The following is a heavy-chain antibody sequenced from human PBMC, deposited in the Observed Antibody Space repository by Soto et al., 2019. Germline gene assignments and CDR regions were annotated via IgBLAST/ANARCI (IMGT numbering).Heavy chain of an antibody. CDR3: ARAESLNYDIFTGYYMPFDYIFDY. Sequence: ASVKVSCKASGYTFTSYDINWVRQATGQGLEWMGWMNPNSGNTGYAQKFQGRVTMTRNTSISTAYMELSSLRSEDTAVYYCARAESLNYDIFTGYYMPFDYIFDYWGQGTLDTVSS. V-gene: IGHV1-8*01. J-gene: IGHJ4*02. D-gene: IGHD3-9*01. CDR2: MNPNSGNT. CDR1: GYTFTSYD.